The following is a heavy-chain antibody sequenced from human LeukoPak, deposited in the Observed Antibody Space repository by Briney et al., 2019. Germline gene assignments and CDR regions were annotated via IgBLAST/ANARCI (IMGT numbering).Heavy chain of an antibody. V-gene: IGHV3-9*01. CDR1: GFTFDDYA. Sequence: GRSLRLSCVASGFTFDDYAMNWVRQAPGKGLEWVSGMSWNSGTIDYADSVKGRFTISRDNAKNSLYLQMSSLRPEDTAFYYCARGVTMSRGYFDLWGRGTLVTVSS. D-gene: IGHD2-21*02. CDR3: ARGVTMSRGYFDL. CDR2: MSWNSGTI. J-gene: IGHJ2*01.